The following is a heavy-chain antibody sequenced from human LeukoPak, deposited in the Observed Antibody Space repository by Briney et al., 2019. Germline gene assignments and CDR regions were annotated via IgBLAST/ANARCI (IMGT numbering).Heavy chain of an antibody. D-gene: IGHD3-22*01. CDR2: ITSSGDAT. V-gene: IGHV3-23*01. J-gene: IGHJ5*01. Sequence: GGSLRLSCAASGFTFSSYSMNWVRQAPGKWLEWVSSITSSGDATFYADSVKDHFTISRDNSRSTLYLQMSRLRVEDTAVYYCAKDRPNYHESNGHYYRLNGDSWGQGTLVTVSS. CDR3: AKDRPNYHESNGHYYRLNGDS. CDR1: GFTFSSYS.